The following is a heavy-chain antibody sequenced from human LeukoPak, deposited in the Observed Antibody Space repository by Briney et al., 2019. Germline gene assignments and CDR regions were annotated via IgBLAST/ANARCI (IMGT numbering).Heavy chain of an antibody. J-gene: IGHJ4*02. CDR3: ARVVIRFFDY. CDR2: IYYSGST. CDR1: GGSISSSSYY. Sequence: SETLSLTCTVSGGSISSSSYYWGWILQPPGKGLDWIGSIYYSGSTYHNPSLKSRVTISVDTSKNQFSLKLSSVTAADTAVYYCARVVIRFFDYWGQGTLVTVSS. D-gene: IGHD3-22*01. V-gene: IGHV4-39*07.